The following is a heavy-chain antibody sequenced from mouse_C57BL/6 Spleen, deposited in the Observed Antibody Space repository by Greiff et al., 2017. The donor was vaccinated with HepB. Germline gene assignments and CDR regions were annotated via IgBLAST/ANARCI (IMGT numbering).Heavy chain of an antibody. D-gene: IGHD1-1*01. CDR3: AKDLYYGTPY. CDR2: ISPGDGDT. CDR1: GYAFSSSW. V-gene: IGHV1-82*01. J-gene: IGHJ2*01. Sequence: VQLQQSGPELVKPGASVKISCKASGYAFSSSWMNWVKQRPGKGLEWIGRISPGDGDTNYNGKFKGKATLTADKSSSTAYMQLSSLTSEDSAVYFCAKDLYYGTPYLGQGTTLTVSS.